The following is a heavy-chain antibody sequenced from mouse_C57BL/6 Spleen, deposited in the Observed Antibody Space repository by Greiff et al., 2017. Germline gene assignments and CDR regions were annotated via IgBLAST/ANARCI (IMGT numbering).Heavy chain of an antibody. J-gene: IGHJ4*01. V-gene: IGHV10-1*01. CDR2: IRSKSNNYAT. CDR3: VRHGYDYGGNYYAMDY. D-gene: IGHD1-1*01. CDR1: GFSFNTYA. Sequence: EVHLVESGGGLVQPKGSLKLSCAASGFSFNTYAMNRVRQAPGKGLEWVARIRSKSNNYATYYADSVKDRFTISRDDSESMLYLQMNNLKTEDTAMYYCVRHGYDYGGNYYAMDYWGQGTSVTVSS.